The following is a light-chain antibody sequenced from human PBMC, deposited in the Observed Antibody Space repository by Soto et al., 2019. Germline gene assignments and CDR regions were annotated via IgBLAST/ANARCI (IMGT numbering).Light chain of an antibody. CDR1: QIISSTY. CDR3: QQYGRSPLT. V-gene: IGKV3-20*01. CDR2: GAS. J-gene: IGKJ4*01. Sequence: DIVLTQSPGTLSLSPGERATLSCRASQIISSTYLGWYQQKPGQAPRLLIYGASSRATGIPDRFSGSGSGTDFTLTISRLEPEDFAVYYCQQYGRSPLTFGGGTKVEIE.